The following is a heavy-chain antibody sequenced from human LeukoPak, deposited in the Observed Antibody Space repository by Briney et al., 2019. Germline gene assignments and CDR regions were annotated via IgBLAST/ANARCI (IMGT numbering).Heavy chain of an antibody. CDR2: IISRTSGGAT. J-gene: IGHJ4*02. V-gene: IGHV3-15*01. Sequence: GGSLRLSCTASGLSFSNAWMSWVRQAPGKGVEGVGRIISRTSGGATDYAAPGRGIFTIARDESKNTLYQKMNRLKTEDTTVCYCTPYRYSYDVPDYSYFDYWGQGIPVTVSS. D-gene: IGHD2-15*01. CDR3: TPYRYSYDVPDYSYFDY. CDR1: GLSFSNAW.